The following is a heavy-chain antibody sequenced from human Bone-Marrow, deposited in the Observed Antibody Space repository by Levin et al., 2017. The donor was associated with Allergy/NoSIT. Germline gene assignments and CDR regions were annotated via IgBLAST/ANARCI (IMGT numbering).Heavy chain of an antibody. CDR2: LASDGDYT. CDR3: SRGGGYDDEGRRDHSFDL. D-gene: IGHD5-12*01. Sequence: GESLKISCSASQFVFSAHPMHWVRLAPGTGLEWVATLASDGDYTYYRKSLMGRFTISRDNSDNQLYLEMKNLRSDDTAGYYCSRGGGYDDEGRRDHSFDLWSQGTLV. J-gene: IGHJ4*02. CDR1: QFVFSAHP. V-gene: IGHV3-30*03.